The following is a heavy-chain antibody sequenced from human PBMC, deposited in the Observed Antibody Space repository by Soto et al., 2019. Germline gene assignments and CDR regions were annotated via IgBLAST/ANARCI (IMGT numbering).Heavy chain of an antibody. J-gene: IGHJ4*02. D-gene: IGHD6-13*01. CDR3: ARDAALNLFDY. V-gene: IGHV3-7*01. Sequence: EVQLVESGGGLVQPGGSLRLSCAASGFTFSGSGMTWIRQAPGKGLEWVANIKEDGSATNYVDSVKGRFTVSRDNDKNSLYLQMYSMRVEDTAGYVCARDAALNLFDYWGPGTLVTVSS. CDR2: IKEDGSAT. CDR1: GFTFSGSG.